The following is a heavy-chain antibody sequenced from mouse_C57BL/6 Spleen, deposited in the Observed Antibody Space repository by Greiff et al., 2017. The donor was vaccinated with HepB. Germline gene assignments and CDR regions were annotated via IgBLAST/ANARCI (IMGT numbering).Heavy chain of an antibody. V-gene: IGHV5-4*01. Sequence: EVKLVESGGGLVKPGGSLKLSCAASGFTFSSYAMSWVRQTPEKRLEWVATISDGGSYTYYPDNVKGRFTISRDNATNNLYLQMGHLKSEETAMYYCARDHDYGSSYWYFDVWGTGTTVTVSS. CDR3: ARDHDYGSSYWYFDV. CDR2: ISDGGSYT. D-gene: IGHD1-1*01. J-gene: IGHJ1*03. CDR1: GFTFSSYA.